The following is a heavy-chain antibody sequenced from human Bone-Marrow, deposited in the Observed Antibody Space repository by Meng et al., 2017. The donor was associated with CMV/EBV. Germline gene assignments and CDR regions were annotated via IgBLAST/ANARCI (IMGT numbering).Heavy chain of an antibody. CDR2: ISSSGSTI. CDR3: ARAWEYRHDAFDI. J-gene: IGHJ3*02. CDR1: GFTFSDYY. D-gene: IGHD1-26*01. Sequence: GESLKISCAASGFTFSDYYMSWIRQAPGKGLEWVSYISSSGSTIYYADSVKGRFTISRDNAKNSLYLQMNSLRAEDTAVYYCARAWEYRHDAFDIWGQGTMVTVSS. V-gene: IGHV3-11*01.